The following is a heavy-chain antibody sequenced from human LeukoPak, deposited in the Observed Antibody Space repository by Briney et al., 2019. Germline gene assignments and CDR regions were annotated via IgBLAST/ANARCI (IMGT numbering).Heavy chain of an antibody. CDR3: AELGITMIGGV. D-gene: IGHD3-10*02. J-gene: IGHJ6*04. V-gene: IGHV4-39*07. Sequence: SETLSLTCTVSGGSISSSSYYWTWIRQPPGKGLEWIGEINHSGSARYNPSLKSRVIISVNTSKNQFSLKLSSVTAADTAVYYCAELGITMIGGVWGKGTTVTISS. CDR1: GGSISSSSYY. CDR2: INHSGSA.